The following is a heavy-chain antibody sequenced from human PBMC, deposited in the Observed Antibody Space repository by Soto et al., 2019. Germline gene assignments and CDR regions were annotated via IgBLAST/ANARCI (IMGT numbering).Heavy chain of an antibody. J-gene: IGHJ6*02. Sequence: SETLSLSCTVSGGSVSSGSYYWSWIWQPPGKGLEWIGYIYYSGSTNYNPSLKSRVTISVDTSKNQFSLKLSSVTAADTAVYYCARDRGGTARTYYYYYYGMDVWGQGTTVTVSS. V-gene: IGHV4-61*01. CDR2: IYYSGST. CDR3: ARDRGGTARTYYYYYYGMDV. D-gene: IGHD5-18*01. CDR1: GGSVSSGSYY.